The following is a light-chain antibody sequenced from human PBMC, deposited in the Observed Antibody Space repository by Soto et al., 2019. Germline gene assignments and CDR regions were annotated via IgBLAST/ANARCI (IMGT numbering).Light chain of an antibody. V-gene: IGLV2-14*03. Sequence: QSVLTQPASVSGSPGQSITISCTGSSSDVGGSNYVSWYQQHPGKAPKFMIYDVSNRPSGVSNRFSGSKSGNTASLTISGLQAEDEADYYCSSYTSSSTVVFGGGTKLTVL. J-gene: IGLJ2*01. CDR2: DVS. CDR3: SSYTSSSTVV. CDR1: SSDVGGSNY.